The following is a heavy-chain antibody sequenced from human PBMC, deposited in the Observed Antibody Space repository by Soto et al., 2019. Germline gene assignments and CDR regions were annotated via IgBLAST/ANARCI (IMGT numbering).Heavy chain of an antibody. CDR1: GFTFFTYA. Sequence: EVQMLESGGGLVQPGGSLRLSCAASGFTFFTYAMSWVRQAPGKGLEWISVISSSGSSTYYADSVKGRFTISRDNAENTVYLQMNSLRADDTAVYYCAKGVAPAAMRTGLDHWGQGTLVTVSS. CDR3: AKGVAPAAMRTGLDH. J-gene: IGHJ4*02. CDR2: ISSSGSST. D-gene: IGHD2-2*01. V-gene: IGHV3-23*01.